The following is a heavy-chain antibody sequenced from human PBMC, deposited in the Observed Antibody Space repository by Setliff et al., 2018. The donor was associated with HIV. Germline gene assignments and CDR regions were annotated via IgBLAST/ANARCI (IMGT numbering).Heavy chain of an antibody. CDR1: GYTFTDHH. J-gene: IGHJ5*02. CDR2: INPNTGGA. Sequence: GASVKVSCKSSGYTFTDHHMHWVRQAPGQGLEWMGRINPNTGGANYAQIFQGRVTMTRDTSIGTAYMELNRLRSDDTAIYYCARGFATDWLDTWGQGTLVTVSS. V-gene: IGHV1-2*06. CDR3: ARGFATDWLDT.